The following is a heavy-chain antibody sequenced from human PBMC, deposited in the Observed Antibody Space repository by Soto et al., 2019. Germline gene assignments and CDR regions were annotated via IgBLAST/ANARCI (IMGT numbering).Heavy chain of an antibody. J-gene: IGHJ6*04. CDR2: IQSGGPT. CDR1: GFTVSSKY. D-gene: IGHD2-15*01. Sequence: EVQLVESGGGLVQPGGSLRLSCAASGFTVSSKYMSWVRQAPGKGLEWVSLIQSGGPTYYEDAVKGRFTITRDTSENTVHLQMDRLRAEDTAVYYCARDDVLCDGGRCYGVPVDVWGKGTTVTVAS. CDR3: ARDDVLCDGGRCYGVPVDV. V-gene: IGHV3-66*01.